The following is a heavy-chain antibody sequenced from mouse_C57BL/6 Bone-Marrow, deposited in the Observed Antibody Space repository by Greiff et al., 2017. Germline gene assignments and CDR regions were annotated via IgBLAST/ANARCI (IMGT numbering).Heavy chain of an antibody. CDR1: GFTFSDFY. V-gene: IGHV7-1*01. Sequence: EVKLVDSGGGLVQSGRSLRLSCATSGFTFSDFYMEWVRQAPGKGLEWIAASRNKANDYTTEYSASVKGRFIVSRDTSQSILYLQMNALRAEDTAIYYCARDADGYSPYWYFDVWGTGTTVTVSS. D-gene: IGHD2-3*01. J-gene: IGHJ1*03. CDR3: ARDADGYSPYWYFDV. CDR2: SRNKANDYTT.